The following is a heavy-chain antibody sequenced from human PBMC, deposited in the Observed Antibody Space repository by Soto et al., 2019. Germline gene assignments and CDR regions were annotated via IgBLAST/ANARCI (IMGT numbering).Heavy chain of an antibody. CDR1: GFSFSSFA. D-gene: IGHD3-16*01. V-gene: IGHV3-23*01. CDR2: IGDSGAST. CDR3: AEGGELDV. Sequence: EVLLLESGGGLVQPGGSLRLSCEASGFSFSSFAMNWVRQAPGKGLEWVSAIGDSGASTYYADYVKGRFTISGDNSRNTLYLQLSSLRAEDTAVYYCAEGGELDVWGNGTTVTVSS. J-gene: IGHJ6*04.